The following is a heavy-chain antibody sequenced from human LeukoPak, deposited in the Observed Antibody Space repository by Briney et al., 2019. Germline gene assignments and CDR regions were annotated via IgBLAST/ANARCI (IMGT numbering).Heavy chain of an antibody. V-gene: IGHV4-59*08. CDR3: ARQIVVVPAALPKNWYFDL. D-gene: IGHD2-2*01. Sequence: SETLSLTCTVSGGSISSYYWSWIRQPPGKGLGWIGYIYYSGSTNYNPSLKSRVTISVDTSKNQFSLKLSSVTTADTAVYYCARQIVVVPAALPKNWYFDLWGRGTLVTVSS. CDR1: GGSISSYY. J-gene: IGHJ2*01. CDR2: IYYSGST.